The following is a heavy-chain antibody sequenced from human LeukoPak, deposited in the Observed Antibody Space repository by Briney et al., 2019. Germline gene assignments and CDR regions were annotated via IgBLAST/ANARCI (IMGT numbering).Heavy chain of an antibody. Sequence: SVKVSCKASGGTFSSYAISWVRQAPGQGLEWMGGIIPIFGTANYAQKFQGRVTITADESTGTAYMELSSLRSEDTAVYYCARLLRYYDSSGYYFDYWGQGTLVTVSS. J-gene: IGHJ4*02. V-gene: IGHV1-69*13. CDR1: GGTFSSYA. D-gene: IGHD3-22*01. CDR2: IIPIFGTA. CDR3: ARLLRYYDSSGYYFDY.